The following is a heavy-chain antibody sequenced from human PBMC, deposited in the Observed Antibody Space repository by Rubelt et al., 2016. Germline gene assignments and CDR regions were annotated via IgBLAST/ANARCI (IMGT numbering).Heavy chain of an antibody. CDR1: D. Sequence: DINWVRQATGQGLEWMGWMNPNSGNTGYAQKFQGRVTMTRNTSISTAYMELSRLRSDDTAVYYCARDTEQWLLHPFKYNWFDPWGQGTLVTVSS. CDR2: MNPNSGNT. V-gene: IGHV1-8*01. CDR3: ARDTEQWLLHPFKYNWFDP. D-gene: IGHD6-19*01. J-gene: IGHJ5*02.